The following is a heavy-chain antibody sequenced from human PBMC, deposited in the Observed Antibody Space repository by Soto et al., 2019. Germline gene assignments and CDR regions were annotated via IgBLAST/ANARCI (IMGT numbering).Heavy chain of an antibody. J-gene: IGHJ4*02. Sequence: QVQLVESGGGRVQPGRSLRLSCAASGFTFSSYAMHWVRQAPGKGLEWVAVISYDGSNKDYADSVKGRFTISRDNPKNTLYLQMDSLRVEDTAVYYCARDRWGTVTTPFEYGGQGTLVTVSS. CDR2: ISYDGSNK. D-gene: IGHD4-17*01. CDR1: GFTFSSYA. V-gene: IGHV3-30-3*01. CDR3: ARDRWGTVTTPFEY.